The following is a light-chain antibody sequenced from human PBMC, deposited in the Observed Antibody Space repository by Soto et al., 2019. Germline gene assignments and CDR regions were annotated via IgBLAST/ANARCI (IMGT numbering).Light chain of an antibody. CDR1: SSDVGGYNY. CDR3: SSYSGTNYHYV. Sequence: QCVLTQPPSASGSFGQSVTISCTGTSSDVGGYNYVSWYQQHPGKAPKLMIYEVSERPSGVPDRFSGSKSGSTASLTVSGLQADDEADYYCSSYSGTNYHYVFGTGTRVTVL. J-gene: IGLJ1*01. V-gene: IGLV2-8*01. CDR2: EVS.